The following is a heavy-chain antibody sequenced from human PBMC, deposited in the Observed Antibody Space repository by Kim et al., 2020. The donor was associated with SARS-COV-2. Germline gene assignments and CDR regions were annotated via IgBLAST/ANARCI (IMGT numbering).Heavy chain of an antibody. V-gene: IGHV3-23*01. CDR2: ISGSGGST. Sequence: GGSLRLSCAASGFTFSSYAMSWVRQAPEKGLEWVSDISGSGGSTYYADSVKGRFTISRDNSKNTLYLQMNSLRAEDTAVYYCAKGANARYFDWLSIPDWFDPWGQGTLVTVSS. CDR1: GFTFSSYA. CDR3: AKGANARYFDWLSIPDWFDP. J-gene: IGHJ5*02. D-gene: IGHD3-9*01.